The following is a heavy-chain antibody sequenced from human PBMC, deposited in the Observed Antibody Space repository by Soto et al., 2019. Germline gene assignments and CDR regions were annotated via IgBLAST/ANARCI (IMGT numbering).Heavy chain of an antibody. CDR1: GYTFTGYY. D-gene: IGHD2-15*01. Sequence: GASVKVSCKASGYTFTGYYMHWVRQAPGQGLEWMGWINPNSGGTNYAQKFQGRVTMTTDTSTSTAYMELRSLRSDDTAVYYCARAHYCSGGSCDWFDPWGQGTLVTVSS. CDR2: INPNSGGT. V-gene: IGHV1-2*02. CDR3: ARAHYCSGGSCDWFDP. J-gene: IGHJ5*02.